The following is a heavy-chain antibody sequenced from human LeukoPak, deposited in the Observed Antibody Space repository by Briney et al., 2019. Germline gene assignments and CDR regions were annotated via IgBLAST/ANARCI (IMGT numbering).Heavy chain of an antibody. CDR3: ARDSPWGYLDY. CDR2: ISSSSSYI. Sequence: GGSLRLSCAASGFTFSSYSMNWVRQAPGKGLEWVSSISSSSSYIYYADSVKGRFTISRDNSKNTLYLQMNSLRAEDTAVYYCARDSPWGYLDYWGQGTLVTVSS. CDR1: GFTFSSYS. D-gene: IGHD1-26*01. V-gene: IGHV3-21*01. J-gene: IGHJ4*02.